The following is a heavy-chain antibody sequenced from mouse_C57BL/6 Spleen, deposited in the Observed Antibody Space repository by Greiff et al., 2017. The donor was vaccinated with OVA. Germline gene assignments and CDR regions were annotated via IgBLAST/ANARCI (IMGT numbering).Heavy chain of an antibody. CDR2: IYPSDSAT. D-gene: IGHD2-5*01. CDR1: GYTFTSYW. Sequence: QVQLQQPGAELVRPGSSVKLSCKASGYTFTSYWMDWVKQRPGQGLEWIGNIYPSDSATHYNQKFKDKATLTVDKSSSTAYMQLSSLTSEDSAVYYCAGRGAYYSNLDYFDDWGQGTTLTVSS. V-gene: IGHV1-61*01. J-gene: IGHJ2*01. CDR3: AGRGAYYSNLDYFDD.